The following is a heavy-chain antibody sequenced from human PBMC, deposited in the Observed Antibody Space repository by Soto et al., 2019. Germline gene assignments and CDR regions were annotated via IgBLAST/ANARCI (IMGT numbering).Heavy chain of an antibody. J-gene: IGHJ4*02. CDR3: ARNIVSFFDY. Sequence: GGSLRLSCVASGFTFSGYEMNWVRQAPGKGLEWVSYISSSGNIMYYADSVKGRFTISRYNAKNSLYLQMNSLRAEDTAVYYCARNIVSFFDYWGLGTLVTVSS. V-gene: IGHV3-48*03. D-gene: IGHD3-16*02. CDR2: ISSSGNIM. CDR1: GFTFSGYE.